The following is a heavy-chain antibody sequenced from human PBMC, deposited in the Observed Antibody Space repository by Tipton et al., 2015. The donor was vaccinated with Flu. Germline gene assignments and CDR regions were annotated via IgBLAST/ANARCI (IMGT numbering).Heavy chain of an antibody. CDR2: IYYSGST. Sequence: TLSLTCTVSGGSISSGDYYWSWIRQPPGKGLEWIGYIYYSGSTNYNPSLKSRVTISVDTSKNQFSLKLSSVTAADTAVYYCARAPDSIVGATVFDYWGQGTLVTVSS. D-gene: IGHD1-26*01. CDR3: ARAPDSIVGATVFDY. V-gene: IGHV4-61*08. J-gene: IGHJ4*02. CDR1: GGSISSGDYY.